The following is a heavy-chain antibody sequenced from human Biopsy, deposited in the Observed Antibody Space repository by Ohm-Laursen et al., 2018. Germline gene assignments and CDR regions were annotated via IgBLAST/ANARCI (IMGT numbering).Heavy chain of an antibody. CDR1: GESFNGYY. CDR2: INHSGST. J-gene: IGHJ6*02. CDR3: LRGVDYYDPYHYYALDV. D-gene: IGHD3-22*01. Sequence: SDTLSPTWAVYGESFNGYYWSWIRQTPGKGLEWIGDINHSGSTNYNPSLKSRVTISVDTSKNQFSLKVRSVTAADTAVYYCLRGVDYYDPYHYYALDVWGQGTTVTVSS. V-gene: IGHV4-34*01.